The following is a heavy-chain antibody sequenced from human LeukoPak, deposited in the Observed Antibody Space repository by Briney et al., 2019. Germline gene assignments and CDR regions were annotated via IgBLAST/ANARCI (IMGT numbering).Heavy chain of an antibody. V-gene: IGHV3-48*03. J-gene: IGHJ4*02. CDR1: GFTFSSYE. Sequence: GGSLRLSCAASGFTFSSYEMNWVRQAPGKGLEWVSYISSSGSTIYYADSVKGRFTISRDNAKNSLYLQMNSLRAEDTAVYYCARELFGYYYGSGSYPLDYWGQGTLVTVSS. D-gene: IGHD3-10*01. CDR2: ISSSGSTI. CDR3: ARELFGYYYGSGSYPLDY.